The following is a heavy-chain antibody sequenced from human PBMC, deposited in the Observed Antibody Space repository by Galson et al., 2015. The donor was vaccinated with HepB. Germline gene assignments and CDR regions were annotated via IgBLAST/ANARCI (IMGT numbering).Heavy chain of an antibody. CDR3: ARLHYYDSSGYYYRWGLRFNFIDP. D-gene: IGHD3-22*01. V-gene: IGHV4-39*01. CDR2: IYYSGST. Sequence: TLSLTCTVSGGSISSSSYYWGWIRQPPGKGLEWIGSIYYSGSTYYNPSLKSRVTISVDTSKNQFSLRLSSVTAADTAVYYCARLHYYDSSGYYYRWGLRFNFIDPWGQGTLVTVSS. J-gene: IGHJ5*02. CDR1: GGSISSSSYY.